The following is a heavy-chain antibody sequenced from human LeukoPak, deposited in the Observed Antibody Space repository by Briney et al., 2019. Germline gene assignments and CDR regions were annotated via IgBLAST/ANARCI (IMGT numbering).Heavy chain of an antibody. CDR1: GGTLSSYD. Sequence: SVKVSCKASGGTLSSYDISWVRQAPGQGLEWMGGVIPIFDTAHYPQKFQGRVTITADESTSTAYMELSSLRSEDMVVYYCARVGSQMHCSGGSCYVSQYYFDYWGRGTLVTVSS. CDR2: VIPIFDTA. CDR3: ARVGSQMHCSGGSCYVSQYYFDY. J-gene: IGHJ4*02. D-gene: IGHD2-15*01. V-gene: IGHV1-69*13.